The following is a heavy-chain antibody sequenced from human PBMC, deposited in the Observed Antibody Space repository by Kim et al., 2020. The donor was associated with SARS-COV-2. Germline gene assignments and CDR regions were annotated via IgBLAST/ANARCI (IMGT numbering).Heavy chain of an antibody. V-gene: IGHV3-7*03. Sequence: GGSLRLSCAASGFTFSSYWMSWVRQAPGKGLEWVANIKQDGSEKYYVDSVKGRFTISRDNAKNSLYLQVNSLRAEDTAVYYCASMGGSSWYFDYWGQGTLVTVSS. J-gene: IGHJ4*02. D-gene: IGHD6-13*01. CDR2: IKQDGSEK. CDR1: GFTFSSYW. CDR3: ASMGGSSWYFDY.